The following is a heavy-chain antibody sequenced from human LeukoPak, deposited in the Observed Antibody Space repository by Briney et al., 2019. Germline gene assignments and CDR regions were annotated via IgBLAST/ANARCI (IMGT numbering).Heavy chain of an antibody. J-gene: IGHJ5*02. CDR1: GYSFINYW. D-gene: IGHD6-13*01. Sequence: GESLKISCKGSGYSFINYWIGWVRQMPGKGLEWMGIIYPGDSDTRDSPSFQGQVTISADKSISTAYLQWSSLKASDTAFYYCARLRYSTTWYDGSFDPWGQGTLVTVSS. CDR3: ARLRYSTTWYDGSFDP. CDR2: IYPGDSDT. V-gene: IGHV5-51*01.